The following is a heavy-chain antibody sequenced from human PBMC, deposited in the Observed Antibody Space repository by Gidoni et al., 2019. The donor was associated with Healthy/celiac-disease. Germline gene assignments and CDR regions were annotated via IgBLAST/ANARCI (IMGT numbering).Heavy chain of an antibody. CDR2: ITSKTDGGTT. CDR1: GCTFSNAW. J-gene: IGHJ6*02. Sequence: EVQLVESGGGLVKPGGSLRLSCAASGCTFSNAWMSWVRQAPGKGLEWVGRITSKTDGGTTDYAAPVKGRFTISRDDSKNTLYLQMNSLKTEDTAVYYCTTAGSPAYYYYGMDVWGQGTTVTVSS. V-gene: IGHV3-15*01. D-gene: IGHD3-10*01. CDR3: TTAGSPAYYYYGMDV.